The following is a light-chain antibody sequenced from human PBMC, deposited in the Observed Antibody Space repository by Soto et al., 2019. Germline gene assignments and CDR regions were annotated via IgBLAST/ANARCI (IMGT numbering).Light chain of an antibody. CDR3: QQYNSYPLT. Sequence: IQMTQSPSTLSASVGDRVTIPFRASQSISSWLAWYQQKPGKAPKLLMNDASSLESGVPSRFSGSGSGTEFTLTISSLQPDDFATYYCQQYNSYPLTFGGGTKVDNK. CDR2: DAS. V-gene: IGKV1-5*01. J-gene: IGKJ4*01. CDR1: QSISSW.